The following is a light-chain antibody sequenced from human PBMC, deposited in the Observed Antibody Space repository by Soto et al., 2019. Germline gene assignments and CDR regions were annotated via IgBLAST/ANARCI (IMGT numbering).Light chain of an antibody. CDR1: QSVSRY. Sequence: DIQMTQSPSSLSALVGDRVTITCRASQSVSRYLNWYQHKPGKAPKLLINAASNLRSGVPSRFSGSGSGTDFTITIDGLQPEDFAVYYCQQSYSTPPITFGQGTRLAI. CDR2: AAS. V-gene: IGKV1-39*01. CDR3: QQSYSTPPIT. J-gene: IGKJ5*01.